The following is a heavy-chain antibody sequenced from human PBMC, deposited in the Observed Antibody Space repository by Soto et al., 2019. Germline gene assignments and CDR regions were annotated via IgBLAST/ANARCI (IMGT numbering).Heavy chain of an antibody. CDR3: ARVGGTVTTVDAFDI. V-gene: IGHV3-21*01. Sequence: EVQLVESGGGLVKPGGSLRLSCAASGFTFSSYSMNWVRQAPGKGLEWVSSISSSSSYIYYADSVKGRFTISRDNARNSLYLQMNSLRAEDTAVYYCARVGGTVTTVDAFDIWGQGTMVTVSS. CDR2: ISSSSSYI. D-gene: IGHD4-17*01. J-gene: IGHJ3*02. CDR1: GFTFSSYS.